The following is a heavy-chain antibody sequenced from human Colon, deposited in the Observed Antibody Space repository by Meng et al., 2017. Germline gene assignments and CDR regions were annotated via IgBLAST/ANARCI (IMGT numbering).Heavy chain of an antibody. Sequence: QVQLVESGGGVVQPGRSLRLSCAAYGFTFSSYAMHWVRQAPGKGLEWVAVISYDGTNKYYADSVKGRFTISRDNSKNTLYLQMNSLRAEDTAVYYCARDGKDIYGLDYWGQGTLVTVSS. J-gene: IGHJ4*02. CDR2: ISYDGTNK. D-gene: IGHD5-18*01. V-gene: IGHV3-30-3*01. CDR1: GFTFSSYA. CDR3: ARDGKDIYGLDY.